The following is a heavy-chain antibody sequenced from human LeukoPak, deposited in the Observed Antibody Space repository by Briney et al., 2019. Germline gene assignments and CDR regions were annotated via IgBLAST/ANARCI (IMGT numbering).Heavy chain of an antibody. CDR3: VRDSRPGGAMGLYHNLDF. CDR1: GFKFSDFW. CDR2: IKEDGSEE. V-gene: IGHV3-7*01. D-gene: IGHD3-16*01. Sequence: GGSLRLSCAASGFKFSDFWMTWVRQTPGKGMEWVANIKEDGSEEYHVDSVKGRFTISRDNTKSSLFLQMNSLRGDDTAVYYCVRDSRPGGAMGLYHNLDFWGQGTLVTVSS. J-gene: IGHJ4*02.